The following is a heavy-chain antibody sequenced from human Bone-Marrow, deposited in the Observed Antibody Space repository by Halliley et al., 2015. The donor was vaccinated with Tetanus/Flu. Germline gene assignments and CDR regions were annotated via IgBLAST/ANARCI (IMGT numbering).Heavy chain of an antibody. Sequence: YEGTTNYNSSLTARVTISQDTSKNQFSLRLNSVTAADTAVYYCARWAVGYCSDTRFSYYLDSWGPGTLVTVSS. D-gene: IGHD2-15*01. V-gene: IGHV4-59*01. CDR2: YEGTT. J-gene: IGHJ4*02. CDR3: ARWAVGYCSDTRFSYYLDS.